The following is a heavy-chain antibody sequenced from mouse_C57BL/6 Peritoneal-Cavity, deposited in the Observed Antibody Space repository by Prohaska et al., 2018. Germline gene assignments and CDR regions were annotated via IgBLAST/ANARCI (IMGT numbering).Heavy chain of an antibody. CDR3: MRYGNYWYFDV. CDR2: INSDGSAI. Sequence: EVQLLETGGGLVQPGGSRGLSCEGSGFTFSGFWMRWVRQTPGKILEWIGDINSDGSAINYAPSIKDRFTIFRDNDKSTLYLQMSNVRSEDTATYFCMRYGNYWYFDVWGTGTTVTVSS. CDR1: GFTFSGFW. J-gene: IGHJ1*03. V-gene: IGHV11-2*01. D-gene: IGHD2-1*01.